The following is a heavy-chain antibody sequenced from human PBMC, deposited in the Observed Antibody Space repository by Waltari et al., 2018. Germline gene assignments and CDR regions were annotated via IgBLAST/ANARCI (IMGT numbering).Heavy chain of an antibody. CDR2: IYWNDDK. D-gene: IGHD4-17*01. CDR1: GFSLSTSGVG. CDR3: VLQMSRLRWYQNYFDY. Sequence: QITLKESGPTLVKPTQTLTLTCTFSGFSLSTSGVGVGWIRQPPGKALQWLALIYWNDDKRYSPSLKNRLTITKDTSKNQVVLTMTNMDPVDTATYYCVLQMSRLRWYQNYFDYWGQGTLVTVSS. J-gene: IGHJ4*02. V-gene: IGHV2-5*01.